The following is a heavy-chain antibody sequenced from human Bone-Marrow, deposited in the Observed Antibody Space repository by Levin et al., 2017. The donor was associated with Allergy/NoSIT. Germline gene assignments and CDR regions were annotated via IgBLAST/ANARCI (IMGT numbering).Heavy chain of an antibody. CDR3: AKVSYDSGSFFGLDQ. CDR1: GFPFSAYS. D-gene: IGHD3-10*01. J-gene: IGHJ4*02. V-gene: IGHV3-48*01. Sequence: GGSLRLSCAASGFPFSAYSMTWVRQAPGKGLEWISYISSGRPIHYADSVKGRSTISRDNATNSVDLQRQNLRVEDTAVYYCAKVSYDSGSFFGLDQWGQGTLVTVSS. CDR2: ISSGRPI.